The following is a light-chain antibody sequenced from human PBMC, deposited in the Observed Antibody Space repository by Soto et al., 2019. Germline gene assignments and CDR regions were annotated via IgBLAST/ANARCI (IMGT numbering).Light chain of an antibody. CDR3: ATWDRSLSVGV. CDR1: SSNIGNNY. V-gene: IGLV1-51*01. J-gene: IGLJ2*01. Sequence: QSVLTQPPSVSAAPGQKVTISCSGSSSNIGNNYVFWYQQLPGTDPKLLIYDNDKRPSGIPDRFSGSKSGTSATLGITGLQTGDEADYYCATWDRSLSVGVFGGGTKVTVL. CDR2: DND.